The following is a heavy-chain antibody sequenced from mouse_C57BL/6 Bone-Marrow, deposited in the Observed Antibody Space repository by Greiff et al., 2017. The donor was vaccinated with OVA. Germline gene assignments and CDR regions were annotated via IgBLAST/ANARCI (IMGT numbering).Heavy chain of an antibody. CDR3: ARVDFYSFDY. Sequence: VQLQQSGAELVRPGSSVKMSCKTSGYTFTSYGINWVKQRPGQGLEWIGYIYLGNGYTEYNEKFKGKATLTSDTSSSTAYMQLSSLTSEDSAIYFCARVDFYSFDYWGQGTTLTVSS. V-gene: IGHV1-58*01. CDR2: IYLGNGYT. J-gene: IGHJ2*01. CDR1: GYTFTSYG.